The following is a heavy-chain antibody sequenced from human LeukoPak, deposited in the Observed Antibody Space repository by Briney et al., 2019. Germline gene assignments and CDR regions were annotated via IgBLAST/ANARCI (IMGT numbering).Heavy chain of an antibody. J-gene: IGHJ4*02. CDR2: INPNSGGT. CDR1: GYTFTGYY. CDR3: ARGETLRYLDWLLFDY. D-gene: IGHD3-9*01. Sequence: ASVKVSCKASGYTFTGYYMHWVRQAPGQGLEWMGWINPNSGGTNYAQKFQGRVTMTRDTSISTAYMELSRLRSDDTAVYYCARGETLRYLDWLLFDYWGQGTLVTVSS. V-gene: IGHV1-2*02.